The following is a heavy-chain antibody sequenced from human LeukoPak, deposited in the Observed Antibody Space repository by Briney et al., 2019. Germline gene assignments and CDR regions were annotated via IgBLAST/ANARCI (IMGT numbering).Heavy chain of an antibody. J-gene: IGHJ4*02. CDR1: GGTFSSYA. CDR2: IIPIFGTA. CDR3: ARDAFGSGSYYNVYYFDY. D-gene: IGHD3-10*01. V-gene: IGHV1-69*05. Sequence: SVKVSCKASGGTFSSYAISWVRQAPGQGLEWMGGIIPIFGTANYAQKFHGRVTISTDESTSTAYMELSSRRSEDTAVYYCARDAFGSGSYYNVYYFDYWGQGTLVTVSS.